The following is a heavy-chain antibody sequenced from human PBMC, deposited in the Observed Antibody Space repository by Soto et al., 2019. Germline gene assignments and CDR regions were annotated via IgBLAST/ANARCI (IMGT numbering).Heavy chain of an antibody. J-gene: IGHJ4*02. V-gene: IGHV4-59*01. D-gene: IGHD4-17*01. CDR1: GGSISRYY. CDR2: IYYSGST. CDR3: ARGSFDYGDYLFDY. Sequence: SETLSLTCTVSGGSISRYYWSWIRQPPGKGLEWIGYIYYSGSTNYNPSLKSRVTISVDTSKNQFSLRLSSVTAADTAVYYCARGSFDYGDYLFDYWGQGTLVTVSS.